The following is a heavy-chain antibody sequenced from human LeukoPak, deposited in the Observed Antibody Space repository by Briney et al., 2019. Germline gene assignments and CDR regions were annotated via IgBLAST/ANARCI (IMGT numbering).Heavy chain of an antibody. CDR3: ARSEWLDAFDI. J-gene: IGHJ3*02. V-gene: IGHV4-39*07. Sequence: SETLSLTCTVSGGSISSSDYYWGWIRQPPGKGLEWIGSIYHSGSTYYNPSLKSRVTISVDTSKNQFSLKLSSVTAADTAVYYCARSEWLDAFDIWGQGTMVTVSS. D-gene: IGHD5-12*01. CDR2: IYHSGST. CDR1: GGSISSSDYY.